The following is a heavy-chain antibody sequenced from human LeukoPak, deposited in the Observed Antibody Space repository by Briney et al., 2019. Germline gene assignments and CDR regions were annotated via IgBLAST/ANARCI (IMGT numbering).Heavy chain of an antibody. CDR1: GFTFSSYA. CDR2: MSGSDGST. D-gene: IGHD2-15*01. Sequence: GGSLRLSCAASGFTFSSYAMSWVRQAPGKGLEWVSSMSGSDGSTYYAASVKGRFTISRDNSKNTLYPQMNSLRAEDTAVYYCAKDWDMAPGYWGQGTLVTVSS. J-gene: IGHJ4*02. V-gene: IGHV3-23*01. CDR3: AKDWDMAPGY.